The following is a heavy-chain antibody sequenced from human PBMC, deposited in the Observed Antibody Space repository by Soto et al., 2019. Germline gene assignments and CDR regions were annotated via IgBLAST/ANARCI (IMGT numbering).Heavy chain of an antibody. J-gene: IGHJ4*02. D-gene: IGHD2-21*02. CDR3: ARGISVTATTPYFDF. V-gene: IGHV4-30-2*01. CDR2: ISHTGTT. CDR1: GASISSGGSS. Sequence: SETLSLTCTVSGASISSGGSSWSWIRQPPGQGLEWIAYISHTGTTDYNPSLQSRVTASVDRPKNQFSLKLSSVTAADTAVYYCARGISVTATTPYFDFWGQGTLVTVSS.